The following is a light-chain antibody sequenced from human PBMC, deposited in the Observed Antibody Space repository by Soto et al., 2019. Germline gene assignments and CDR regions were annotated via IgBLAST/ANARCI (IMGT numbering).Light chain of an antibody. CDR2: AAS. CDR3: QQQSHWPPWT. J-gene: IGKJ1*01. V-gene: IGKV3-11*01. CDR1: QNVRTF. Sequence: EVVLTQSPATLSLSPGERATLSCRASQNVRTFLDWYQQKPGQAPRLLIYAASNRTTGIPARFSGSGSGTDFSIPISSLEPEDFAVYYCQQQSHWPPWTFGQGTRVEIQ.